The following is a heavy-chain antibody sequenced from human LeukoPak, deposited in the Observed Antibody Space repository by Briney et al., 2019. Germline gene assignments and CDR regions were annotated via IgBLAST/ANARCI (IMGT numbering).Heavy chain of an antibody. J-gene: IGHJ4*02. V-gene: IGHV1-46*01. CDR2: INPFTGSP. CDR1: GYTFGNYY. Sequence: GASVRISCKASGYTFGNYYIHWVRQAPGQGLEWMGIINPFTGSPSYAQKFQGRVTMTGDTSTTTVYMELSSLTSGDTAFYFCARELGGGDPPGYWGQGTLVTVSS. CDR3: ARELGGGDPPGY. D-gene: IGHD7-27*01.